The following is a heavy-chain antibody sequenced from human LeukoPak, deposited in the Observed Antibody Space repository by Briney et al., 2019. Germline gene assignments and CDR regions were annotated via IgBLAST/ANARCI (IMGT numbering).Heavy chain of an antibody. CDR1: GGSISSYY. D-gene: IGHD2-2*01. V-gene: IGHV4-59*01. Sequence: PSETLSLTCTVSGGSISSYYWSWIRQPPGKGLEWIGYIYYSGSTNYNPSLKSRVTISVDTSKNQFSPKLSSVTAADTAVYYCARTTSSMESFDYWGQGTLVTVSS. CDR2: IYYSGST. CDR3: ARTTSSMESFDY. J-gene: IGHJ4*02.